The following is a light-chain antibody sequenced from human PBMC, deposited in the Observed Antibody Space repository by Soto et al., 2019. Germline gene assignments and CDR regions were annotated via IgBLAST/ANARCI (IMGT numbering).Light chain of an antibody. Sequence: EIVLTSAPAMLSVSLEDSATLGCGASQSVSSDLVWYQQKPGQAPRLLIYGASSRATGIPDRFSGSRSGTDFTLTISSLQPEDFATYFCQQYHSFPQTFGQGTKVDI. V-gene: IGKV3D-15*01. CDR1: QSVSSD. CDR3: QQYHSFPQT. J-gene: IGKJ1*01. CDR2: GAS.